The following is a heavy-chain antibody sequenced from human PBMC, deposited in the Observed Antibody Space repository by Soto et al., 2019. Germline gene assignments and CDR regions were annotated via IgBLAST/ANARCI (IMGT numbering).Heavy chain of an antibody. J-gene: IGHJ4*02. CDR1: GASITTYY. D-gene: IGHD1-26*01. CDR2: IYYSGST. CDR3: ARLVGATIDY. Sequence: SETLSLTCSVSGASITTYYWSWIRQPPGKGLEWIGYIYYSGSTNYNPSLKSRVTISVDTSKNQFSLKLSSVTAADTAVYYCARLVGATIDYWGQGTLVTVSS. V-gene: IGHV4-59*01.